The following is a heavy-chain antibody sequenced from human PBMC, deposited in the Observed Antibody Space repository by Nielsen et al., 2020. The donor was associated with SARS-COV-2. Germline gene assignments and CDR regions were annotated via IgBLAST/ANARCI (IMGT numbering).Heavy chain of an antibody. J-gene: IGHJ6*02. CDR1: GGSISSGGYY. D-gene: IGHD3-10*01. CDR3: ARDQCGELRNYYGMDV. Sequence: SETLSLTCTVSGGSISSGGYYWSWIRQHPGKGLEWIGYIYYSGSTYYNPSLKSRVTISVDTSKNQFSLKLSSVTAADTAVYYCARDQCGELRNYYGMDVWGQGTTVTVSS. V-gene: IGHV4-31*03. CDR2: IYYSGST.